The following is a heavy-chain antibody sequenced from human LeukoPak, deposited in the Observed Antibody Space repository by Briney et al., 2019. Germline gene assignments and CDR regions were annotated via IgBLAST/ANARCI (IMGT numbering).Heavy chain of an antibody. J-gene: IGHJ4*02. CDR2: IYYSGST. CDR3: ACRLPPDY. CDR1: GGSISSSSYY. V-gene: IGHV4-39*01. D-gene: IGHD5/OR15-5a*01. Sequence: SETLSLTCTVSGGSISSSSYYWGWIRQPPGKGLEWIGSIYYSGSTYYNPSLKSRVTISVDTSKNQFSLKLSSVTAADTAVYYCACRLPPDYWGQGTLVTVSS.